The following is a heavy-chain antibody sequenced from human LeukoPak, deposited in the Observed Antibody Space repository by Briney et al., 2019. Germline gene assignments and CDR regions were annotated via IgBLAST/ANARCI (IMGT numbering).Heavy chain of an antibody. CDR2: IYYTGST. Sequence: SETLSLTCTVSGDSISTYYWSWIRQPPGKGLEWIGYIYYTGSTNYNPSLKSRVTISVDTSKNQLSLKLSSVTAADTAVYYCARSYGGNPDYWGQGTLVTGSS. CDR3: ARSYGGNPDY. CDR1: GDSISTYY. V-gene: IGHV4-59*08. J-gene: IGHJ4*02. D-gene: IGHD4-23*01.